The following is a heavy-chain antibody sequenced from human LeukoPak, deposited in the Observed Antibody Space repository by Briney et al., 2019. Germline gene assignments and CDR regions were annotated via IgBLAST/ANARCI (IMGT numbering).Heavy chain of an antibody. Sequence: GGSLRLSCAASGFTFSSYGMHWVRQAPGKGLEWVAVISYDGSNKYYADSVKGRFTISRDNSKNTLYLQMDSLRAEDTAVYYCAKDAQQLVRGWFDPWGQGTLVTVSS. CDR1: GFTFSSYG. V-gene: IGHV3-30*18. D-gene: IGHD6-13*01. J-gene: IGHJ5*02. CDR3: AKDAQQLVRGWFDP. CDR2: ISYDGSNK.